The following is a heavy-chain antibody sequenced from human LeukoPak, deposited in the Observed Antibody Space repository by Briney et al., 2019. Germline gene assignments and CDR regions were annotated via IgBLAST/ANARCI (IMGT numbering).Heavy chain of an antibody. CDR3: ARARKLGRNFDY. CDR1: GGSFSGYY. D-gene: IGHD7-27*01. J-gene: IGHJ4*02. CDR2: INHSGST. V-gene: IGHV4-34*01. Sequence: SETLSLTCAVYGGSFSGYYWSWTRQPPGKGLEWIGEINHSGSTNYNPSLKSRVTISVDTSKNQFSLKLSSVTAADTAVYYCARARKLGRNFDYWGQGTLVTVSS.